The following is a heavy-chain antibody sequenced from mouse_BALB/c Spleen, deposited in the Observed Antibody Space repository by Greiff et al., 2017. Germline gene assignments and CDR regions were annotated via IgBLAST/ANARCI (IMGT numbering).Heavy chain of an antibody. CDR3: ARSGYYGNYYYAMDY. CDR1: GYTFTSYW. J-gene: IGHJ4*01. D-gene: IGHD2-1*01. CDR2: LNPSTGYT. Sequence: VQLQQSGAELAKPGASVKMSCKASGYTFTSYWMHWVKQRPGQGLEWIGYLNPSTGYTEYNQKFKDKATLTADKSSSTAYMQLSSLTSEASAVYYCARSGYYGNYYYAMDYWGQGTSVTVSS. V-gene: IGHV1-7*01.